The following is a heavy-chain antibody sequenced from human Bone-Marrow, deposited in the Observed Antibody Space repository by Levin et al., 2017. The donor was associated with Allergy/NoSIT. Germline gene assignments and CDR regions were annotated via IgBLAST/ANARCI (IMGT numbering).Heavy chain of an antibody. Sequence: SETLSLTSTVSGGSISSYYWSWIRQPPGKGLEWIGYIYYSGSTNYNPSLKSRVTISVDTSKNQFSLKLSSVTAADTAVYYCARERYRHFDYWGQGTLVTVSS. CDR1: GGSISSYY. CDR3: ARERYRHFDY. CDR2: IYYSGST. J-gene: IGHJ4*02. D-gene: IGHD5-12*01. V-gene: IGHV4-59*01.